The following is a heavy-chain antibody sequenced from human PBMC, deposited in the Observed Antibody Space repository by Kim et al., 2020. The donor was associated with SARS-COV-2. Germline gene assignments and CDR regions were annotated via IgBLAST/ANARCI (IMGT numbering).Heavy chain of an antibody. CDR3: TKDERDYYGSGSYYNDY. D-gene: IGHD3-10*01. V-gene: IGHV3-49*02. J-gene: IGHJ4*02. Sequence: VKGRFTISKDDSKRIAYLQMNSLKTEDTAVYYCTKDERDYYGSGSYYNDYWGQGTLVTVSS.